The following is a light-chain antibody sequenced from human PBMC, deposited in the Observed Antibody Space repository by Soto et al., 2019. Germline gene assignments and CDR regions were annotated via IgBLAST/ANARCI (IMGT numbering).Light chain of an antibody. Sequence: QSVLTQPPSVSAAPGPKVTISCSGSSSNIGRNYVAWYQQLPGTAPKLLIYDDNNRPSVIPDRFSGSKSGTSATLGITGLPIWDEANYYCGTWDTSLSAGVFGTGTKLTVL. J-gene: IGLJ1*01. CDR1: SSNIGRNY. V-gene: IGLV1-51*01. CDR3: GTWDTSLSAGV. CDR2: DDN.